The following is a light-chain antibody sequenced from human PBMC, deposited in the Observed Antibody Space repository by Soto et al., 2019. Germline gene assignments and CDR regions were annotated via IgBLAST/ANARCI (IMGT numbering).Light chain of an antibody. V-gene: IGLV2-8*01. CDR2: GVN. CDR1: SSDFGGYNY. J-gene: IGLJ1*01. CDR3: SSYAGSNILYV. Sequence: QSVLTKPPSASGSPGQSVTISCTGTSSDFGGYNYVSWYQQHPGKAPQLVIYGVNKRASGVPDRFSGSKSGNTASLTVSGLQAEDEADYYCSSYAGSNILYVFGTGTKVTVL.